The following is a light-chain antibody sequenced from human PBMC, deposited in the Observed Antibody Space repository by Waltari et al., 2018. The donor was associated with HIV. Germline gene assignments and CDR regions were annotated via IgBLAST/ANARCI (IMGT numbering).Light chain of an antibody. CDR1: SSNVGRNS. Sequence: QSVLTQPPSASGTPGQRVTISCSGSSSNVGRNSVSCSRPFPGTAPKPLLYKTNQRPSGVPDRFSGSKSGTSASLAISGLQSDDESVYYCAAWDDSLNGPLFGGGTQLTVL. CDR2: KTN. CDR3: AAWDDSLNGPL. V-gene: IGLV1-44*01. J-gene: IGLJ2*01.